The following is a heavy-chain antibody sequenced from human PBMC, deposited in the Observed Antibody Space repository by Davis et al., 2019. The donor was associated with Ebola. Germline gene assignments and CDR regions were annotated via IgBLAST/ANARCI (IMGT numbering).Heavy chain of an antibody. D-gene: IGHD1-7*01. J-gene: IGHJ3*02. CDR3: ARMELRGDSGSAFDI. CDR1: GFTFSSYA. V-gene: IGHV3-30-3*01. Sequence: PGGSLRLSCAASGFTFSSYAMHWVRQAPGKGLEWVAVISYDGSNKYYADSVKGRFTISRDSSKNTLYLQMNSLRPEDTALYYCARMELRGDSGSAFDIWGQGTMVTVSS. CDR2: ISYDGSNK.